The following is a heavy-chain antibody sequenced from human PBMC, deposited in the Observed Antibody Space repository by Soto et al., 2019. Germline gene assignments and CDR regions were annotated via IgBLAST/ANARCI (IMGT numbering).Heavy chain of an antibody. CDR1: GFTFSNYY. D-gene: IGHD6-19*01. CDR3: ARSYSSGWEFDY. V-gene: IGHV3-11*01. Sequence: PGGSLSLACGASGFTFSNYYMSWIRQAPGKGLELVSYISSTGRTIYYADSVKGRFTVSRDNAQNSLSLKLNSLRVEDTAVYYCARSYSSGWEFDYWGQGTQVTVSS. CDR2: ISSTGRTI. J-gene: IGHJ4*02.